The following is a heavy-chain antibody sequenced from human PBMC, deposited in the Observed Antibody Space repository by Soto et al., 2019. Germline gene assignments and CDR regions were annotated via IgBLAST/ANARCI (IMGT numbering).Heavy chain of an antibody. CDR1: GFTFSNSA. J-gene: IGHJ4*02. CDR2: FREDGGTT. CDR3: ARDRGASRKKAPFYFDF. D-gene: IGHD3-16*01. V-gene: IGHV3-23*01. Sequence: GGSLRLSCAASGFTFSNSAMSWVRRAPGKGLEWVATFREDGGTTHYADSVKGRFTISRDNVENSLYLQMNSLRVEDTAVYYCARDRGASRKKAPFYFDFWGQGTPVTVSS.